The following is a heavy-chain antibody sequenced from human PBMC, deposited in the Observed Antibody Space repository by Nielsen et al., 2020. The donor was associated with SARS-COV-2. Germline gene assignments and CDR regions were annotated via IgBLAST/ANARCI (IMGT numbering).Heavy chain of an antibody. V-gene: IGHV2-70*01. CDR3: ARGYSSGWYPNWFDP. CDR1: GFSLSTSGMC. D-gene: IGHD6-19*01. J-gene: IGHJ5*02. CDR2: IDWDDDK. Sequence: SGPTLVKPTQTLTLTCTFSGFSLSTSGMCVSWIRQPPGKALEWLALIDWDDDKYYSTSLKTRLTISKDTSKNQVVLTMTNMDPVDTATYYCARGYSSGWYPNWFDPWGQGTLVTVSS.